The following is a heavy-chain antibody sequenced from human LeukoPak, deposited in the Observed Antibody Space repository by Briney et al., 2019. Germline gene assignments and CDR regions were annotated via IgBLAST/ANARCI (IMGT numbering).Heavy chain of an antibody. Sequence: SVKVSCGASGGTFSNYAISWVRQAPGQGLEWMGGIIPIFGTANYAQKFRGRVTITADKSTRTAYMELSSLRSEDTAVYYCARDIRYCSGGSCYSGLGYWGQGTLVTVSS. CDR1: GGTFSNYA. V-gene: IGHV1-69*06. CDR2: IIPIFGTA. J-gene: IGHJ4*02. D-gene: IGHD2-15*01. CDR3: ARDIRYCSGGSCYSGLGY.